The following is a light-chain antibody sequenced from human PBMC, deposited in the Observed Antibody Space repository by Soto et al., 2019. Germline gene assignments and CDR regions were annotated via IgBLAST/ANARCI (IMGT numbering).Light chain of an antibody. Sequence: EIVLTQSPATLSLSPGERATLSCRASQSVSSYLAWYQQKPGQAPRLLIYDVSNRATGIPARFSGSGSGTDFTLTISRLEPEDFEVYYRQQRSNWPRTFGQGTKVDIK. CDR1: QSVSSY. V-gene: IGKV3-11*01. J-gene: IGKJ1*01. CDR2: DVS. CDR3: QQRSNWPRT.